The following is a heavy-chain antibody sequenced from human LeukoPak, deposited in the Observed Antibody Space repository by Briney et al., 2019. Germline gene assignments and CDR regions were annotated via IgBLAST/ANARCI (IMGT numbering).Heavy chain of an antibody. Sequence: PSETPSLTCTVSGGSISSYYWSWIRQPAGKGLEWIGRIYTSGSTNYNPSLKSRVTMSVDTSKNQFSLKLSSVTAADTAVYYCARAVPETYCSSTSCYFGTFDYWGQGTLVTVSS. V-gene: IGHV4-4*07. CDR3: ARAVPETYCSSTSCYFGTFDY. CDR2: IYTSGST. J-gene: IGHJ4*02. CDR1: GGSISSYY. D-gene: IGHD2-2*01.